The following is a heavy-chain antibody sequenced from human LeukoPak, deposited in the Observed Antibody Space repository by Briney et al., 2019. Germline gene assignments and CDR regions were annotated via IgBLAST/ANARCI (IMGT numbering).Heavy chain of an antibody. J-gene: IGHJ5*02. V-gene: IGHV4-59*12. CDR1: GGSISSYY. CDR2: IYYSGST. Sequence: SETLSLTCTVSGGSISSYYWSWIRQPPGKGLEWIGYIYYSGSTNYNPSLKSRVTMSVDTSKNQFSLKLSSVTAADTAVYYCARDLSGWYSGWFDPWGQGTLVTVSS. CDR3: ARDLSGWYSGWFDP. D-gene: IGHD6-19*01.